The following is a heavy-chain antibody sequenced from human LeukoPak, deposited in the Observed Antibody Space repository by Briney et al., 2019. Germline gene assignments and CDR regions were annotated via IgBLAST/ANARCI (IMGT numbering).Heavy chain of an antibody. J-gene: IGHJ5*02. V-gene: IGHV3-7*01. CDR2: IKQDGSEK. D-gene: IGHD3-10*01. Sequence: PGGSLRLSCAASGFTFSSYSMNWVRQAPGKGLEWVANIKQDGSEKYYVNSVKGRFTVSRDNAKNSLYLQMSSLRAEDTAVYYCLQYNSGDTWGQGTLVTVSS. CDR3: LQYNSGDT. CDR1: GFTFSSYS.